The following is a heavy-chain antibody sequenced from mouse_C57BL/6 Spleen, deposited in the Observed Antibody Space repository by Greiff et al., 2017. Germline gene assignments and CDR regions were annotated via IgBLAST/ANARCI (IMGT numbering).Heavy chain of an antibody. D-gene: IGHD2-5*01. J-gene: IGHJ1*03. CDR2: INPNNGGT. Sequence: EVKLQQSGPELVKPGASVKMSCKASGYTFNDYNMHWVKQSNGKSLEWIGYINPNNGGTSYNQKVKGKATLTVNKSSRTAYMELRSLTSEDSAVYYCARSHSNYAYFDVWGTGTTVTVSS. CDR1: GYTFNDYN. CDR3: ARSHSNYAYFDV. V-gene: IGHV1-22*01.